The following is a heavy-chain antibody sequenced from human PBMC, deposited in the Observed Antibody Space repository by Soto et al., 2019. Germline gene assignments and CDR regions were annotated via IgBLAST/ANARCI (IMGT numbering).Heavy chain of an antibody. CDR3: ARDTYAPRMPLLPLY. CDR1: GYTFTSYA. Sequence: ASVSVSSISSGYTFTSYALPWVRQAPGQRLEWMGWINAGNGNTKYSQKFQGRVTITRDTSASTAYMELSSLRSEDTAVYYCARDTYAPRMPLLPLYWGQGTLVTVSS. D-gene: IGHD2-2*01. J-gene: IGHJ4*02. CDR2: INAGNGNT. V-gene: IGHV1-3*01.